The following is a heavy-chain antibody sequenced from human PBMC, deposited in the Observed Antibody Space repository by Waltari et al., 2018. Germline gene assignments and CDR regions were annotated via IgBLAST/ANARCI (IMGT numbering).Heavy chain of an antibody. Sequence: QVQLVQSGAEVKKPGASVKVSCKASGYTFTRYGISWVRPAPGKGPGWMGWSSAYNGNTNYAQKLQGRVTMTTDTSTSTAYMELRSLRSDDTAVYYCARDFFPLATVDYYGSGSYHYWGQGTLVTVSS. CDR2: SSAYNGNT. CDR1: GYTFTRYG. V-gene: IGHV1-18*01. J-gene: IGHJ4*02. CDR3: ARDFFPLATVDYYGSGSYHY. D-gene: IGHD3-10*01.